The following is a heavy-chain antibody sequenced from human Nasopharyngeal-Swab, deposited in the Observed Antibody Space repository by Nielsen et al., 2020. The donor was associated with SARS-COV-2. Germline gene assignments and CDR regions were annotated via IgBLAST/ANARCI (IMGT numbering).Heavy chain of an antibody. CDR1: GFTFSSYA. CDR3: ARDRGGGWYYFDY. D-gene: IGHD6-19*01. J-gene: IGHJ4*02. CDR2: ISYDGSNK. Sequence: GGSLRLSCAASGFTFSSYAMHWVRQAPGKGLEWVAVISYDGSNKYYADSVKGRFTTSRDNSKNTLYLQMNSLRAEDTAVYYCARDRGGGWYYFDYWGQGTLVTVSS. V-gene: IGHV3-30-3*01.